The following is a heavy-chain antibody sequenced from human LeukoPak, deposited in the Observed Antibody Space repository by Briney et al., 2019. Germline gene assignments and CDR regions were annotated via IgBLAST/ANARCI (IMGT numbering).Heavy chain of an antibody. D-gene: IGHD3-3*01. CDR2: ISTYNGNT. CDR1: GYTFTGYY. J-gene: IGHJ6*03. V-gene: IGHV1-18*04. CDR3: ARVFTIFGVVITYYMDV. Sequence: GASVRVSCKASGYTFTGYYMHWVRQAPGQGLEWMGWISTYNGNTNYAQKFQGRVTMTTDTSTSTAYMELRSLRFDDTAVYYCARVFTIFGVVITYYMDVWGRGTTVTVSS.